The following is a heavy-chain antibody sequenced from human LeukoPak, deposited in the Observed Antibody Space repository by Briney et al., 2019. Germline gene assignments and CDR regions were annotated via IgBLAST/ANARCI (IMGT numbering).Heavy chain of an antibody. CDR2: ISYDGSNK. D-gene: IGHD3-10*01. J-gene: IGHJ4*02. CDR3: AKDALRAVPYYFDY. Sequence: GGSLRLSCEVSGFTFRSYGMHWVRQAPGKGLEWVTVISYDGSNKYYADSVKGRFTISRDNSKNTLFLQMNSLRAEDTAVHYCAKDALRAVPYYFDYWGQGTLVTVFS. V-gene: IGHV3-30*18. CDR1: GFTFRSYG.